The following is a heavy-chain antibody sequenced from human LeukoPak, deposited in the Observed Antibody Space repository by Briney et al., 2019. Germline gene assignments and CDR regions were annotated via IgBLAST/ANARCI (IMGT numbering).Heavy chain of an antibody. J-gene: IGHJ4*02. Sequence: PSETLSLTCTVSGGSISSSSYYWGWIRQPPGKGLEWIGSIYYTGSTYYNPSLKSRVTISVDTSKNQFSLKLSSVTAADTAVYYCARQRAGSNSPRLQNSDYWGQGTLVTVSS. CDR3: ARQRAGSNSPRLQNSDY. CDR1: GGSISSSSYY. V-gene: IGHV4-39*01. CDR2: IYYTGST. D-gene: IGHD4-23*01.